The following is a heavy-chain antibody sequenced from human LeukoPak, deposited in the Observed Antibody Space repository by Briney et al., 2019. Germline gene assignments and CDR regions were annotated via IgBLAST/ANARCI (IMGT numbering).Heavy chain of an antibody. CDR2: IKEDGTEK. D-gene: IGHD2-2*02. J-gene: IGHJ3*02. CDR1: EFSFSTYW. Sequence: GGSLRLSCAASEFSFSTYWMSWVRQAPGKGLEWVANIKEDGTEKYYVGSVKGRFTISRDNAKNSLYLQMNSLRAEDTAVYYCARSSPHCSSTSCYNDAFDIWGQGTMVTVSS. V-gene: IGHV3-7*01. CDR3: ARSSPHCSSTSCYNDAFDI.